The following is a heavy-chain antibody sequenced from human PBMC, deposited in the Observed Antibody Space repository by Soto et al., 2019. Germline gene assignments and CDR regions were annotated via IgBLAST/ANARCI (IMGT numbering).Heavy chain of an antibody. Sequence: SSVKVSCKASGDTFNFYTINWVRQAPGQGLEWMGGIIPIFGTANYAQKFQGRVTITADESTSTAYMELSSLRSEDTAVYYCARDIRAILTGYANSSNWFDPWGQGTLVTVSS. V-gene: IGHV1-69*13. J-gene: IGHJ5*02. CDR2: IIPIFGTA. CDR1: GDTFNFYT. CDR3: ARDIRAILTGYANSSNWFDP. D-gene: IGHD3-9*01.